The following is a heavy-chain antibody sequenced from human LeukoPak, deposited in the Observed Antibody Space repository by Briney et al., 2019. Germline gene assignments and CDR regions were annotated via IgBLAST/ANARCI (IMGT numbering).Heavy chain of an antibody. CDR3: AKDQRWESPHYLDS. V-gene: IGHV3-74*01. J-gene: IGHJ4*02. CDR1: EFTFNNYW. CDR2: IKNDGKIT. D-gene: IGHD1-26*01. Sequence: HPGGSLRLSCAASEFTFNNYWMHWVRQAPGKGLVWVSRIKNDGKITTYADSVKGRFTTSRDNAKNTFYLQMDSLRVEDTAVYYCAKDQRWESPHYLDSWGQGTLVTVSS.